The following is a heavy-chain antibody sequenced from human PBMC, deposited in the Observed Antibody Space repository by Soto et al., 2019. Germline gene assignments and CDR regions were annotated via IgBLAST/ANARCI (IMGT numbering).Heavy chain of an antibody. Sequence: EVQLLESGGGLVQPGGSLRLSCAASGFTFSSYAMSWVRQAPGKGLEWVSAITGSGGSTYSGDSVKGRFTISRDNSKNTLYLQMNSLRAEDTAVYYCAKDRYYYGWGADSWGQGTLVTVSS. CDR3: AKDRYYYGWGADS. CDR2: ITGSGGST. V-gene: IGHV3-23*01. J-gene: IGHJ4*02. CDR1: GFTFSSYA. D-gene: IGHD3-10*01.